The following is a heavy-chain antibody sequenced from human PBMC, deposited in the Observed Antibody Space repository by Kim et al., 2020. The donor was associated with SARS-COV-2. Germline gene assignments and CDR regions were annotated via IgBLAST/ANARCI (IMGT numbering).Heavy chain of an antibody. V-gene: IGHV1-46*01. Sequence: ASVKVSCKASGYTFTSYYMHWVRQAPGQGLEWMGIINPSGGSTSYAQKFQGRVTMTRDTSTSTVYMELSSLRSEDTAVYYCARAYYDSSGYYIELDYWGQGTLVTVSS. CDR1: GYTFTSYY. D-gene: IGHD3-22*01. CDR3: ARAYYDSSGYYIELDY. CDR2: INPSGGST. J-gene: IGHJ4*02.